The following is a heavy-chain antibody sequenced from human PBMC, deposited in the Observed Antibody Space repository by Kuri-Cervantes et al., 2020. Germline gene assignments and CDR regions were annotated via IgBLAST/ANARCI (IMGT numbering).Heavy chain of an antibody. CDR3: ARDTPKLWFGDHKFDY. J-gene: IGHJ4*02. V-gene: IGHV4-34*01. CDR1: GGSFSGYY. CDR2: INHSGST. Sequence: GSLRLSCAVYGGSFSGYYWSWIRQPPGKGLEWIGEINHSGSTNYNPSLKSRVTISVDTSKNQFSLKLSSVTAADTAVYYCARDTPKLWFGDHKFDYWGQGTLVTVSS. D-gene: IGHD3-10*01.